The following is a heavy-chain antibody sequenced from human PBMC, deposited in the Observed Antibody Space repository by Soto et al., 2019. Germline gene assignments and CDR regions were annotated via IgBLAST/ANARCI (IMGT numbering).Heavy chain of an antibody. D-gene: IGHD5-18*01. CDR1: GYSFTSYW. CDR3: ARRTGYSYSYYYYGMDV. J-gene: IGHJ6*02. V-gene: IGHV5-51*01. Sequence: GESLKISCKGSGYSFTSYWIGWVRQMPVKGLEWMGIIYPGDSDTRYSPSFQGQVTISADKSISTAYLQWSSLKASDTAMYYCARRTGYSYSYYYYGMDVLGQRTTVTVCS. CDR2: IYPGDSDT.